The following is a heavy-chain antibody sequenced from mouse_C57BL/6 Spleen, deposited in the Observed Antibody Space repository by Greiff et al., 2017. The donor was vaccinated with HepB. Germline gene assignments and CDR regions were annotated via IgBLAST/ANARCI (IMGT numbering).Heavy chain of an antibody. CDR2: IDPEDGET. D-gene: IGHD1-1*01. J-gene: IGHJ4*01. V-gene: IGHV14-2*01. CDR3: ASYYYGPPYGMDY. Sequence: VHVKQSGAELVKPGASVKLSCTASGFNIKDYYMHWVKQRTEQGLEWIGRIDPEDGETKYAPKFQGKATITADTSSNTAYLQLSSLTSEDTAVYYCASYYYGPPYGMDYWGQGTSVTVSS. CDR1: GFNIKDYY.